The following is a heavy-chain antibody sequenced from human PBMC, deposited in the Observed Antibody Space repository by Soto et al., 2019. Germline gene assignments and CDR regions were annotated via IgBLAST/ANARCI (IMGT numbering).Heavy chain of an antibody. CDR2: ISGSGGST. V-gene: IGHV3-23*01. CDR1: GFTFSSYA. Sequence: PGGSLRLSCAAPGFTFSSYAMSWVRQAPGKGLEWVSAISGSGGSTYYADSVKGRFTISRDNSKNTLYLQMNSLRAEDTAVYYCAKGEIYGDSGYGMDVWGQGTTVTVSS. D-gene: IGHD4-17*01. J-gene: IGHJ6*02. CDR3: AKGEIYGDSGYGMDV.